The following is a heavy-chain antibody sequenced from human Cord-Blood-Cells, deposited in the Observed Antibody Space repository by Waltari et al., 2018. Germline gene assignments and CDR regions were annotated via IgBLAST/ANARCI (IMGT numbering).Heavy chain of an antibody. CDR1: GFTLSSYS. V-gene: IGHV3-30-3*01. CDR2: ISYDGSNK. J-gene: IGHJ6*02. D-gene: IGHD2-15*01. Sequence: QVQLVESGGGVVQPGRSLRLSCAASGFTLSSYSLTWVRHDPGKGLEWVAVISYDGSNKYYADSVKGRFTISRDNSKNTLYLQMNSLRAEDTAVYYCARDQDKLLTYYGMDVWGQGTTVTVSS. CDR3: ARDQDKLLTYYGMDV.